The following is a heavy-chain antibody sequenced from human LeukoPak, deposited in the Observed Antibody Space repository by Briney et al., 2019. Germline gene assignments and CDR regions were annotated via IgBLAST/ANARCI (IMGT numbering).Heavy chain of an antibody. D-gene: IGHD2-15*01. CDR1: GGSISSYY. V-gene: IGHV4-59*01. CDR3: ATGGSRWPPPFDY. J-gene: IGHJ4*02. CDR2: IYYSGST. Sequence: SETLSLTCTVSGGSISSYYWSWIRQPPGKGLEWIGYIYYSGSTTYNPALESRVIISVDTSKSQFSLRLSSVTAADTAVYYCATGGSRWPPPFDYWGQGALVTVSS.